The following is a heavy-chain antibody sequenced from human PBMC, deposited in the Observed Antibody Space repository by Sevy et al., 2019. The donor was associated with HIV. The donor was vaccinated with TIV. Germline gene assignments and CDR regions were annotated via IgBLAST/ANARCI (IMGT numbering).Heavy chain of an antibody. Sequence: GGSLRLSCAASGFTVSSNYMSWVRQAPGKGLEWVSVIFSDGSKYYADAVKGRFTISGDNSKNTLYLQMNSLRAEDTAVYYCARAGSVSYFDYYYGMDVWGQGTTVTVSS. D-gene: IGHD1-26*01. J-gene: IGHJ6*02. CDR3: ARAGSVSYFDYYYGMDV. CDR1: GFTVSSNY. V-gene: IGHV3-53*01. CDR2: IFSDGSK.